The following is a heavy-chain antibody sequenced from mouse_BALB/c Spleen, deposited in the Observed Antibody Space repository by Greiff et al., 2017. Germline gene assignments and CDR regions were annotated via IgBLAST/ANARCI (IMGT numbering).Heavy chain of an antibody. Sequence: LQQPGSELVRPGASVKLSCKASGYTFTSYWMHWVKQRPGQGLEWIGNIYPGSGSTNYDEKFKSKATLTVDTSSSTAYMQLSSLTSEDSAVYYCTRRGVGAYWGQGTLVTVSA. CDR2: IYPGSGST. CDR1: GYTFTSYW. V-gene: IGHV1S22*01. CDR3: TRRGVGAY. D-gene: IGHD1-1*01. J-gene: IGHJ3*01.